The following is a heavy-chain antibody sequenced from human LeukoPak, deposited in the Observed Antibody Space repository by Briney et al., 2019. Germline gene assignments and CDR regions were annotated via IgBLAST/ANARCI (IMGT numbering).Heavy chain of an antibody. CDR2: INPNSGGT. Sequence: ASVKVSCKASGYTFTGYYMRWVRQAPGQGLEWMGWINPNSGGTNYAQKFQGRVTMTRDTSISTAYMELSRLRSDDTAVYYCARLYGSGSSKYYYYYYMDVWGKGTTVTVSS. CDR1: GYTFTGYY. V-gene: IGHV1-2*02. J-gene: IGHJ6*03. D-gene: IGHD3-10*01. CDR3: ARLYGSGSSKYYYYYYMDV.